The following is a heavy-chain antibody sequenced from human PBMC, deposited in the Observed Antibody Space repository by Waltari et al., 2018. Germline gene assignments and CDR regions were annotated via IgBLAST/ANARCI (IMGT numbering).Heavy chain of an antibody. V-gene: IGHV4-34*01. D-gene: IGHD3-10*01. J-gene: IGHJ6*02. CDR1: GGSFSGYF. CDR3: ARVGDYHGSGRFGLDV. Sequence: QVQLQQWGAGLLKPSETLSLTCAVYGGSFSGYFWSWIRQSPGKGLEWIGQINRDGSNKLNPSLKSRVAMSVDTIKSQISLRLSSVTAADAAVYYCARVGDYHGSGRFGLDVWGQGTRVTVSS. CDR2: INRDGSN.